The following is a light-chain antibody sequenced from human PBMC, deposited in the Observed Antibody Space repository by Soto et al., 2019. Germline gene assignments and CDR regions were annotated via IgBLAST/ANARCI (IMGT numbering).Light chain of an antibody. CDR1: RTIVSY. Sequence: DIQMTQSPSNISVSXGDGVTITXXASRTIVSYLNWYQQKPGKPPKLLIYSASTLQSGVPSRFIGSGSGTDFSLTISSLQPEDFATYYCQQSYSFPRTFGRGTKVDIK. J-gene: IGKJ1*01. CDR3: QQSYSFPRT. V-gene: IGKV1-39*01. CDR2: SAS.